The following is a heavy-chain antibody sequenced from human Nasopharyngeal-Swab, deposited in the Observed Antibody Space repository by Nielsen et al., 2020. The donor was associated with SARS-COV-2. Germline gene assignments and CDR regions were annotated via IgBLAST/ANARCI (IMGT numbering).Heavy chain of an antibody. J-gene: IGHJ5*02. V-gene: IGHV3-9*01. CDR3: ARDGQSRTNWFDP. CDR1: GFTFENYA. Sequence: SLKISCAASGFTFENYAMHWVRQPPGKGLEWVSGITWNSGNKGYAESVQGRFTISRDNAKNPLYLQMNSLRAEDTAVYYCARDGQSRTNWFDPWGQGTVVTVSS. CDR2: ITWNSGNK. D-gene: IGHD2-8*01.